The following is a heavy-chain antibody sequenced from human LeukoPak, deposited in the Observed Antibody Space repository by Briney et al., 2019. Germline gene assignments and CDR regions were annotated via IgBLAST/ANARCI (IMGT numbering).Heavy chain of an antibody. CDR3: ARSRYDYGDYVGWFDP. CDR2: INPNSGGT. D-gene: IGHD4-17*01. J-gene: IGHJ5*02. V-gene: IGHV1-2*02. CDR1: GYTFTGYY. Sequence: ASAKVSCKASGYTFTGYYMHWVRQAPGQGLEWMGWINPNSGGTNYAQKFQGRVTMTRDTSISTAYMELSRLRSDDTAVYYCARSRYDYGDYVGWFDPWGQGTLVTVSS.